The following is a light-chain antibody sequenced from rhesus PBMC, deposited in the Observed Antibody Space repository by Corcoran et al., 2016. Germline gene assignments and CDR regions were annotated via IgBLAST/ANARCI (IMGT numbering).Light chain of an antibody. Sequence: DIQMTQSPSSLSASVGDRVTITCRASQGITNDLAWYQQKPGETPKLLIYEASILQSGIPSRFGGRGSGTDFTLTISSLQPEDFATYVCQHYYSTPRTFGQGTKVEIK. CDR1: QGITND. J-gene: IGKJ1*01. V-gene: IGKV1-25*01. CDR2: EAS. CDR3: QHYYSTPRT.